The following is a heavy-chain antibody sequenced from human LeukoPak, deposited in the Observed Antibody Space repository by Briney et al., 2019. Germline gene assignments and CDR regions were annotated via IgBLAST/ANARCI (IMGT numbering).Heavy chain of an antibody. J-gene: IGHJ4*02. Sequence: GGSLSLSCAASGFPFSSYSMNWVRQAPGKGLEWVSVIYSGGSTYYADSVKGRFTISRDNSKNTLYLQMNSLRAEDTAVYYCARDPRSEYSSSWGVGGFDYWGQGTLVTVSS. CDR2: IYSGGST. D-gene: IGHD6-13*01. CDR3: ARDPRSEYSSSWGVGGFDY. V-gene: IGHV3-53*01. CDR1: GFPFSSYS.